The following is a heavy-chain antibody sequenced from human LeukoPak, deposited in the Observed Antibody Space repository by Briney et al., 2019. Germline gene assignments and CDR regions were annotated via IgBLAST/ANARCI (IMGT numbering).Heavy chain of an antibody. CDR1: GDSISSYY. V-gene: IGHV4-59*01. CDR3: ARENHYFDY. Sequence: PSETLSLTCTVSGDSISSYYWSWIRQPPGKGLEWIGYIYYSGSTNYDPSLKSRVTISIDTSKNQFCLKLNSVTAADTAVYYCARENHYFDYWGQGIQVTVSS. J-gene: IGHJ4*02. CDR2: IYYSGST.